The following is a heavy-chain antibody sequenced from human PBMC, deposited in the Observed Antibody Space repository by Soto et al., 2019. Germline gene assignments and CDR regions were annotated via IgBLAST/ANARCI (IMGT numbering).Heavy chain of an antibody. CDR3: AGSQLTYYYYYYMDV. V-gene: IGHV3-30*03. CDR2: ISYDGSNK. CDR1: GFTFSSYG. Sequence: GGSLRLSCAASGFTFSSYGMHWVRQAPGKGLEWVAVISYDGSNKYYADSVKGRFTISRDDSKNTLYLQMNSLRAEDTAVYYCAGSQLTYYYYYYMDVWGKGTTVTVSS. D-gene: IGHD3-10*01. J-gene: IGHJ6*03.